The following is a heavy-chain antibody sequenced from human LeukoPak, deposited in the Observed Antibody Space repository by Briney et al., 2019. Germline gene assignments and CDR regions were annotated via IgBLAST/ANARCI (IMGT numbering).Heavy chain of an antibody. V-gene: IGHV4-59*01. CDR1: GGSISSYY. J-gene: IGHJ6*03. CDR2: IYYSGST. D-gene: IGHD4-17*01. CDR3: ARGLNGDQYYYYYYMDV. Sequence: PSETLSLTCTVSGGSISSYYWSWIRQPPGKGLEWIGYIYYSGSTNYNPSLKSRVTISVDTSKNKFSLKLSSVTAADTAVYYCARGLNGDQYYYYYYMDVWGKGTTVTVSS.